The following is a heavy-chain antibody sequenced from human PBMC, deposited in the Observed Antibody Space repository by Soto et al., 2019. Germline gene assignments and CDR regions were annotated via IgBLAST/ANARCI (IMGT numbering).Heavy chain of an antibody. D-gene: IGHD3-3*01. CDR1: GDSISRYY. CDR3: ARSRLGVELFDP. Sequence: SETLSLTCTVSGDSISRYYWTWIRQSPGKGPEWIGYVHHSGTTNYNPSLESRVTMSLDTSKNQLSLKLNTVTAADTAVYYCARSRLGVELFDPWGQGILVT. CDR2: VHHSGTT. J-gene: IGHJ5*02. V-gene: IGHV4-59*01.